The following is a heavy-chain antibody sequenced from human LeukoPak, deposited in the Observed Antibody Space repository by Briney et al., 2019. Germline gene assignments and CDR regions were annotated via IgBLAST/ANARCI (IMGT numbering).Heavy chain of an antibody. V-gene: IGHV4-34*01. J-gene: IGHJ4*02. Sequence: SETLSLTCAVYGGSFSVYYWSWIRQPPGKGLEWIGEINHSGSTNYNPSLKSRVTISVDTSKNQFSLKLSSVTAADTAVYYCARGDRGARDTNPWAKYYFDYWGQGTLVTVSS. CDR3: ARGDRGARDTNPWAKYYFDY. CDR2: INHSGST. D-gene: IGHD2-8*01. CDR1: GGSFSVYY.